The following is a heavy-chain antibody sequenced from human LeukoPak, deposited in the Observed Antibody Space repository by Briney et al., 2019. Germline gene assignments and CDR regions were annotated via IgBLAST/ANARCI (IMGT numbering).Heavy chain of an antibody. CDR3: LRENHDSGWSFDY. J-gene: IGHJ4*02. D-gene: IGHD3-22*01. Sequence: GGSLRLSSSAPGFTFSSYGMNWVRQAPGKGLEWVANINQGGSEKYYVDSVKGRFTISRDNAKNSLYLEMNSLRAEDTAVYYCLRENHDSGWSFDYWGQGTLVTVSS. CDR2: INQGGSEK. CDR1: GFTFSSYG. V-gene: IGHV3-7*01.